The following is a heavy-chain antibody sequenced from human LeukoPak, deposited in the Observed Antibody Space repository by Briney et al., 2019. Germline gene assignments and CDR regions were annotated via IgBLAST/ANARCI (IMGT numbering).Heavy chain of an antibody. V-gene: IGHV3-43*02. D-gene: IGHD2-15*01. CDR3: AKDTGCGGAIDY. CDR1: GFTLAEYA. CDR2: IGGEGSRT. J-gene: IGHJ4*02. Sequence: GGSLPPARAAFGFTLAEYAVDWVRQAPGKGLEWVSLIGGEGSRTSYADAVNGRFTVTRDNSKYILYLQVHTLTTEDTALYYCAKDTGCGGAIDYWGQGTLVTVSS.